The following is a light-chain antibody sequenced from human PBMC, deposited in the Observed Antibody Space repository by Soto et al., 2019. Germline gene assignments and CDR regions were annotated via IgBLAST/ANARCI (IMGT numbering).Light chain of an antibody. CDR1: QSISTW. CDR2: KAS. J-gene: IGKJ1*01. CDR3: QQYNSYSPT. Sequence: DIQMTQSPSTPSASVGDRVTITCRASQSISTWLAWYQQEPGKAPKLLIHKASSLQSGVPSRFSGSGSGTDFTLTISSLHPDDFATYYCQQYNSYSPTFGQGTKVDIK. V-gene: IGKV1-5*03.